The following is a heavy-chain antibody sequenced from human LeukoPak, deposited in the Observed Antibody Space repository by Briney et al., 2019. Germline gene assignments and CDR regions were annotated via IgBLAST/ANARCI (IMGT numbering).Heavy chain of an antibody. CDR2: ISAYNGNT. D-gene: IGHD3-3*02. V-gene: IGHV1-18*04. CDR3: ASLLENPV. J-gene: IGHJ3*01. CDR1: GYTFTGYY. Sequence: ASVKVSCKASGYTFTGYYMHWVRQAPGQGLEWMGWISAYNGNTNYAQKLQGRVTMTTDTSTSTAYMELRSLRSDDTAVYYCASLLENPVWGQGTMVTVSS.